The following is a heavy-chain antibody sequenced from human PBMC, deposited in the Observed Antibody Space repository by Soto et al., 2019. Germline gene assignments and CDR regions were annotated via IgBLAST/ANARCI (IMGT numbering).Heavy chain of an antibody. V-gene: IGHV4-4*02. J-gene: IGHJ4*02. CDR2: IYHSGST. CDR1: GGSISSSNW. CDR3: SRRGGGVRGFDY. Sequence: QVQLQESGPGLVKPSGTLSLTCAVSGGSISSSNWWSWVRQPPAKGLEWIGEIYHSGSTNHNPSHRGGITISADKSKNQFALKRSAVAAADTAVYYWSRRGGGVRGFDYWGQGTLVTVSS. D-gene: IGHD3-10*02.